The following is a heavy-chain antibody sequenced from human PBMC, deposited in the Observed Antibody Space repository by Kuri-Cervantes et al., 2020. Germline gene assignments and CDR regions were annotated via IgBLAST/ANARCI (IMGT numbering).Heavy chain of an antibody. CDR2: IYYSGST. D-gene: IGHD4-17*01. Sequence: GSLRLSCTVSGGSISSSSYYWGWIRQPPGKGLEWIGSIYYSGSTYYNPSLKSRVTISVDTSKNQFSLKLSSVTAADTAVYYCAKVHYGDYGFGPWGQGNLVTVSS. J-gene: IGHJ5*02. CDR3: AKVHYGDYGFGP. CDR1: GGSISSSSYY. V-gene: IGHV4-39*01.